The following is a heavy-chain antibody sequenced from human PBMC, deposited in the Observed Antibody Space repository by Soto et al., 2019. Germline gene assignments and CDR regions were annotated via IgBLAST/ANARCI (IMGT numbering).Heavy chain of an antibody. J-gene: IGHJ4*02. CDR1: GLPLTSYGVG. CDR3: AHRSNPHIGYGLFDN. Sequence: QITLKESGPALVKPTQTLTVTCSVSGLPLTSYGVGVAWIRQRPGKALEWLGIIYWADDKRYSPPLQTRVTITKDTSNNQVALTLTRMDPVDSGTYFCAHRSNPHIGYGLFDNWGPGTHVTVSS. CDR2: IYWADDK. D-gene: IGHD5-12*01. V-gene: IGHV2-5*02.